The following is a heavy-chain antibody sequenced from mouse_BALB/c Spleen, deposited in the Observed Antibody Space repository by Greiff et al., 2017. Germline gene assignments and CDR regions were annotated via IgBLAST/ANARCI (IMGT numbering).Heavy chain of an antibody. Sequence: VQLQQSGTVLARPGASVKMSCKASGYSFTIYWMHWVKQRPGQGLEWIGAIYPGNSDTSYNQKFKGKAKLTAVTSASTAYMELSSLTNEDSAVYYCTRGAYYRYDFDYWGQGTTLTVSS. CDR2: IYPGNSDT. D-gene: IGHD2-14*01. V-gene: IGHV1-5*01. J-gene: IGHJ2*01. CDR3: TRGAYYRYDFDY. CDR1: GYSFTIYW.